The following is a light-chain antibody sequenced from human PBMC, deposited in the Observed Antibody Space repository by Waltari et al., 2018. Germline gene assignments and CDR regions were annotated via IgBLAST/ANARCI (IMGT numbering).Light chain of an antibody. CDR2: TAS. CDR3: QQTYSPPYT. CDR1: QFRSKY. J-gene: IGKJ2*01. Sequence: DIQMTQSPSSLSASMGDRVNITCRASQFRSKYLNWFQHEPGNAPKILISTASSLQSGVPSRISGSRSGKDFILTINSLQPEDFVAYYCQQTYSPPYTFRQGTTLEV. V-gene: IGKV1-39*01.